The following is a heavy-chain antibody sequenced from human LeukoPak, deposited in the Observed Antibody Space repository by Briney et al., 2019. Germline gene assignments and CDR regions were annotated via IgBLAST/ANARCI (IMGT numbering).Heavy chain of an antibody. CDR2: ISSSGTTI. CDR3: AGGYYDNRGYYFDF. D-gene: IGHD3-22*01. CDR1: GFTFSDYY. J-gene: IGHJ4*02. V-gene: IGHV3-11*01. Sequence: GGSLRLSCAASGFTFSDYYMSWIRQAPGKGLEWVSYISSSGTTIYYADSVKGRFTISRDNAKNSLYLQMSSLRAEDMAVYYCAGGYYDNRGYYFDFWGQGTLVTVSS.